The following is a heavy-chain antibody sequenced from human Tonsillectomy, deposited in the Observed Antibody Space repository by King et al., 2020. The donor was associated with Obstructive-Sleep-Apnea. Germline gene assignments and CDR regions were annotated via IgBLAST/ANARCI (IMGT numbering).Heavy chain of an antibody. CDR1: GSSTTSSSYY. V-gene: IGHV4-39*01. CDR2: VYYTGKT. CDR3: ARRYSGSYPFAY. J-gene: IGHJ4*02. Sequence: QVQLQESGPGLVKPSETLSLTCTVAGSSTTSSSYYWGWIRQPPGKGLEWIGSVYYTGKTYYNPSLKTRVTLSIETSKSYFSLELNSVTAAYTATYYCARRYSGSYPFAYWGQGTLVTVSS. D-gene: IGHD1-26*01.